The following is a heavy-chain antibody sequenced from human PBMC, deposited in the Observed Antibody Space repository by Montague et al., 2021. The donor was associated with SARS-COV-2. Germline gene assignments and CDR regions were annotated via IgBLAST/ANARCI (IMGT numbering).Heavy chain of an antibody. Sequence: SETLSLTCSVSGDSMSTNYWSWIRQPPGKGLEWIGHIYNSGTTIYNPSLKSRATIFIDVSKTQFSLRLSSVTATDTAVYYCARMFYDYVWGTSRYRGNYFDSGGQGTLVTVSS. V-gene: IGHV4-59*01. D-gene: IGHD3-16*02. J-gene: IGHJ4*02. CDR3: ARMFYDYVWGTSRYRGNYFDS. CDR2: IYNSGTT. CDR1: GDSMSTNY.